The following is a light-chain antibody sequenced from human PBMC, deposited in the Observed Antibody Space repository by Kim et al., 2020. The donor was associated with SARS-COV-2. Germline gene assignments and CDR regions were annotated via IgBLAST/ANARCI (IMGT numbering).Light chain of an antibody. V-gene: IGLV3-1*01. J-gene: IGLJ2*01. Sequence: ACPGQTASITCSGDKLGDKYACWYQQKPGQSPVLVIYQDSKRPSGIPERFSGSNSGNTATLTISGTQAMDEADYYCQAWDSSTVVFGGGTQLTVL. CDR1: KLGDKY. CDR2: QDS. CDR3: QAWDSSTVV.